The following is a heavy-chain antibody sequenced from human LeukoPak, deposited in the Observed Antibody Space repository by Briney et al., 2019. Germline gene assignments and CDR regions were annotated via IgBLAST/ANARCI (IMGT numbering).Heavy chain of an antibody. CDR3: ARADGYSSGWALDY. CDR2: IYHSGNT. CDR1: GGSISSGGYY. J-gene: IGHJ4*02. V-gene: IGHV4-61*08. Sequence: SETLSLTCTVSGGSISSGGYYWSWIRQPPGKGLEWIGYIYHSGNTNYNPSLKSRVTISVDTSKNQFSLKLSSVTAADTAVYYCARADGYSSGWALDYWGQGTLVTVSS. D-gene: IGHD6-19*01.